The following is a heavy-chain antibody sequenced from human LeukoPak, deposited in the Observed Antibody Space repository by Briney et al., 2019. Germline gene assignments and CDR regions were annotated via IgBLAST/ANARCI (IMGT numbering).Heavy chain of an antibody. J-gene: IGHJ4*02. V-gene: IGHV3-7*01. CDR3: ARDDTYYYDSSGXYXMDY. Sequence: GGSLRLSCAASGFTFSSYWMSWVRQAPGRGLEWVANIKQDGSEKYYVDSVEGRFTISRDNAKNSLYLQMNSLRAEDTAVYYCARDDTYYYDSSGXYXMDYWGQGTLVTVSS. D-gene: IGHD3-22*01. CDR2: IKQDGSEK. CDR1: GFTFSSYW.